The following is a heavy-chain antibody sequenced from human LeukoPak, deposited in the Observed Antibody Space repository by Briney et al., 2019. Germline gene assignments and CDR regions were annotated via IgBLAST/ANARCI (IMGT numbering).Heavy chain of an antibody. CDR3: AKGQQWLVRRGLDV. V-gene: IGHV3-23*01. CDR1: GFTFSSYA. D-gene: IGHD6-19*01. CDR2: ISGSDGTT. Sequence: GGSLRLSCAASGFTFSSYAMSWVRQAPGKGLEWVSSISGSDGTTYYADSVKGRFTISRDNSKNTLYLQMNSLRAEDTAVYYCAKGQQWLVRRGLDVWGKGTTVTVSS. J-gene: IGHJ6*04.